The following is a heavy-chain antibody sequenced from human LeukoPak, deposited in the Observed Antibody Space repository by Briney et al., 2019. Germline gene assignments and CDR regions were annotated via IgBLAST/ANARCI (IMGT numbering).Heavy chain of an antibody. J-gene: IGHJ4*02. Sequence: GGSLRLSCAASGFTFRSYSMDWVRQAPGKGLEWVSTISSSSTYIYYADSVKGRFTISRDNAENSVYLQMDSLRGDDTAVYYCARDLSLGAPGGFDYWGQGTLVTVSS. CDR2: ISSSSTYI. CDR3: ARDLSLGAPGGFDY. V-gene: IGHV3-21*01. CDR1: GFTFRSYS. D-gene: IGHD3-16*01.